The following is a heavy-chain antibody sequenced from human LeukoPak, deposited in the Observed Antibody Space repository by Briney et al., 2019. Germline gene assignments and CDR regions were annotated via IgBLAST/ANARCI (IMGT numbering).Heavy chain of an antibody. J-gene: IGHJ6*03. CDR3: ARGGSIYGDYGFNGYYYYYMDV. V-gene: IGHV3-21*01. D-gene: IGHD4-17*01. CDR2: ISSSSSYI. CDR1: GFTFSSYS. Sequence: PGGSLRLSCVDSGFTFSSYSMNWVRQAPGKGLEWVSSISSSSSYISYADSVKGRFTISRDNSKNTLYLQMNSLRAEDTAVYYCARGGSIYGDYGFNGYYYYYMDVWGKGTTVTVSS.